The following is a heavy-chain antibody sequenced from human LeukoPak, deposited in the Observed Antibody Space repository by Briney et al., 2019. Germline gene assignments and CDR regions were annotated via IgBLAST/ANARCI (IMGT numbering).Heavy chain of an antibody. J-gene: IGHJ4*02. CDR1: GSIFRHYT. Sequence: GGSLRLSCAASGSIFRHYTMTWVRQAPGKGLEWVSHIRSNGDDIRYADFVEGRFTISRDDAKNSLFLQMNSLRAEDTAVYYCARDYRVVRGVIDYWGQGTLVTVSS. D-gene: IGHD3-10*01. V-gene: IGHV3-21*05. CDR2: IRSNGDDI. CDR3: ARDYRVVRGVIDY.